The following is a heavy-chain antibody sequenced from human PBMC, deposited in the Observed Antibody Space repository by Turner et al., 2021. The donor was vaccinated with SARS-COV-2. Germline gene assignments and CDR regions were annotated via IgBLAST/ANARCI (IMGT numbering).Heavy chain of an antibody. CDR3: AGVVAGAGTGWFDP. V-gene: IGHV3-21*01. CDR1: GFTLSRYT. CDR2: ITGSSSYK. D-gene: IGHD6-13*01. J-gene: IGHJ5*02. Sequence: EVQLVESGGGLVRPGGSRRLSWVASGFTLSRYTMIWVRQAPGKGLEWVASITGSSSYKYYGDSLKGRFTISRDNAKSSLYLQMDSLRADDAAVYYCAGVVAGAGTGWFDPWGQGILVTVSS.